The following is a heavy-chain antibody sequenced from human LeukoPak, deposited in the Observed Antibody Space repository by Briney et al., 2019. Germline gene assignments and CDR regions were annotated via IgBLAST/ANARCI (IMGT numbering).Heavy chain of an antibody. V-gene: IGHV1-69*05. Sequence: GSSVKVSCKASGGTFSSYAISWVRQAPGQGLEWMGGIIPIFGTANYAQKFQGRVTITTDESTSTAYMELSSLRSEDTAVYYCARGRQVVPAAIGDYYYYYYMDVWAKGPRSPSP. CDR2: IIPIFGTA. CDR3: ARGRQVVPAAIGDYYYYYYMDV. CDR1: GGTFSSYA. J-gene: IGHJ6*03. D-gene: IGHD2-2*01.